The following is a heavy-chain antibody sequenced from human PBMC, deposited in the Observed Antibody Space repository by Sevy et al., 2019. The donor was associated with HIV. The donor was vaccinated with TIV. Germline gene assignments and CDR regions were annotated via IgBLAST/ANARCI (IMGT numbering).Heavy chain of an antibody. V-gene: IGHV4-30-4*02. Sequence: SDTLSLTCTVSGDSISSGDYYWSWIRQPPGKGLEWIGYIYYSGSTYYNPSLKSRVTISVDTSKNQFSLKLSSVTAADTAVYYCARDRVADAKSTYYYYYYGMDVWGQGTTVTVSS. CDR2: IYYSGST. D-gene: IGHD6-19*01. J-gene: IGHJ6*02. CDR1: GDSISSGDYY. CDR3: ARDRVADAKSTYYYYYYGMDV.